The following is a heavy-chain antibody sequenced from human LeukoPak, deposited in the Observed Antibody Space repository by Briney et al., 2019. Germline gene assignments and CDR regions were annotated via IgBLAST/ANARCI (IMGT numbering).Heavy chain of an antibody. CDR2: IIPIFGTA. CDR3: ARGPTGTRAAFEI. Sequence: SVRVSCKASVGTFSSYAISWVRQAPGQGLEWMGRIIPIFGTANYAQKFQGRVTITTDESTSTAYMELSSLRSEDTAVYYCARGPTGTRAAFEIWGQETRVTVSS. V-gene: IGHV1-69*05. D-gene: IGHD1-1*01. CDR1: VGTFSSYA. J-gene: IGHJ3*02.